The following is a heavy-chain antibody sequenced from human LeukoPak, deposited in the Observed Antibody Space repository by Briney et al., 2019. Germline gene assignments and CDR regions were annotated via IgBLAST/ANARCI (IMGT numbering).Heavy chain of an antibody. D-gene: IGHD5-24*01. CDR2: ISGSGGST. J-gene: IGHJ4*02. CDR1: GFTFSSYG. Sequence: GGSLRLSCAASGFTFSSYGMSWVRQAPGKGLEWVSAISGSGGSTYYADSVKGRFTISRDNSKNSLYLQMNSLRAEDTAVYYCAREGGWLQGDYWGQGTLATVSS. V-gene: IGHV3-23*01. CDR3: AREGGWLQGDY.